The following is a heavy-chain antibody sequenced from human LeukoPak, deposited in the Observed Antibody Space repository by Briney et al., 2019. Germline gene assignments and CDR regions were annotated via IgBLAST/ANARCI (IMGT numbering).Heavy chain of an antibody. Sequence: GRSLRLSCAASGFTFSSYGMPWVRQAPGKGLEWVAVISYDGSNKYYADSVKGRFTISRDNSKNTLCLQMNSLRAEDTAVYYCAKEGVGAAIDYWGQGTLVTVSS. CDR1: GFTFSSYG. CDR2: ISYDGSNK. J-gene: IGHJ4*02. D-gene: IGHD1-26*01. V-gene: IGHV3-30*18. CDR3: AKEGVGAAIDY.